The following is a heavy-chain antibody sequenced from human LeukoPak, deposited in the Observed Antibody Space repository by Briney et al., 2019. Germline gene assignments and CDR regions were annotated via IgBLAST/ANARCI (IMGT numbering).Heavy chain of an antibody. CDR2: IHYSGST. CDR3: ARGHQLPADYYYYYGMDV. J-gene: IGHJ6*02. Sequence: GSLRLSCAASGFTFSSYAMSWIRQPPGKGLEWIGYIHYSGSTNYNPSLKSRVTISVDTSKNQFSLKLSSVTAADTAVYYCARGHQLPADYYYYYGMDVWGQGTTVTVSS. CDR1: GFTFSSYA. D-gene: IGHD2-2*01. V-gene: IGHV4-59*01.